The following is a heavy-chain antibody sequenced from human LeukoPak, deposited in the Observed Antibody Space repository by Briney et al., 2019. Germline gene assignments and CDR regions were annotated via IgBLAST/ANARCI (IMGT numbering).Heavy chain of an antibody. CDR1: GGSISNQY. Sequence: SETLSLTCTVSGGSISNQYWTWIRQPPGKGLEWIGYISYSGSTNYKPSLKSRVTISVDTSKNQFSLKLSSVIAADTAVYYCARTQMGYFFDYWGQGTLVTVSS. V-gene: IGHV4-59*11. J-gene: IGHJ4*02. CDR2: ISYSGST. CDR3: ARTQMGYFFDY. D-gene: IGHD5-24*01.